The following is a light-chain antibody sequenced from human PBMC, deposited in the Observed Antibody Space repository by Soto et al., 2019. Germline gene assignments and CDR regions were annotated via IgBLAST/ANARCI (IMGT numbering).Light chain of an antibody. CDR1: SGDVGYYNL. CDR3: CSYADSSTFVV. Sequence: QSALTQPASVSGSPGQWITISCTGTSGDVGYYNLVSWYQQHPGKAPKLMIYEGSKRPSGVSNRFSGSKSGNTASLTISGLQAEDEADYYCCSYADSSTFVVFGGGTKLTVL. J-gene: IGLJ2*01. V-gene: IGLV2-23*01. CDR2: EGS.